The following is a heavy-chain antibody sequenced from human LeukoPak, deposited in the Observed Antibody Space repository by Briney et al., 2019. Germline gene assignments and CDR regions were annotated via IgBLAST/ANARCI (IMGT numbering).Heavy chain of an antibody. J-gene: IGHJ4*02. V-gene: IGHV4-39*07. Sequence: SETLSLTCTVSGGSINSTSNYWGWIRQPPGKGLEWIGSIYYSGSTSYNPSLKSRVTISVDTSKNQFSLKLSSVTAADTAVYYCARDYYGPLDYWGQGTLVTVSS. CDR2: IYYSGST. D-gene: IGHD3-10*01. CDR3: ARDYYGPLDY. CDR1: GGSINSTSNY.